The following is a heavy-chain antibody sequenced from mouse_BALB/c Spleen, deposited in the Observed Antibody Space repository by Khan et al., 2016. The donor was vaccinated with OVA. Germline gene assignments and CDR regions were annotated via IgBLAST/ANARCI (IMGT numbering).Heavy chain of an antibody. J-gene: IGHJ3*01. V-gene: IGHV1-77*01. Sequence: QVQLQQSGPELVKPGASLKVSCKASGYTFTDYIIGWVKQSTRQGLEWIGDIFPGSDTPYYNEQFKDKATLTADKSSNTAYMQLSSLTSEDSAVYCCARGGYSVFAYWGQGTLVTVSA. CDR1: GYTFTDYI. CDR3: ARGGYSVFAY. CDR2: IFPGSDTP.